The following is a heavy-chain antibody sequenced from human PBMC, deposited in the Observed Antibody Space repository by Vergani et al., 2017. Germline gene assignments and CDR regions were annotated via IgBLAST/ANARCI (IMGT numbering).Heavy chain of an antibody. CDR2: ISSSSSYR. J-gene: IGHJ1*01. CDR1: GFTFGSYS. CDR3: ASGVPGYQLATQYFQH. D-gene: IGHD2-2*01. V-gene: IGHV3-21*01. Sequence: EVQLVESGGGLVKPGGSLRLSCVASGFTFGSYSMNWVRQAPGKGLEWVSFISSSSSYRYYADSVKGRFTISRDNGEYSLLLQMNSRRPEDTAVYYCASGVPGYQLATQYFQHWGQGTLVTVSS.